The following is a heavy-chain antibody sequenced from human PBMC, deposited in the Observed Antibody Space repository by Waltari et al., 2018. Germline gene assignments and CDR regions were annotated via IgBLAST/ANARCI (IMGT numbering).Heavy chain of an antibody. CDR3: VRHYIIPSGGNRFDV. CDR1: GGSISNKY. CDR2: IYDNGGSF. J-gene: IGHJ5*02. Sequence: QVQLQESGPGLVKPSETLSLTCAVSGGSISNKYWSWIRQTPGKGLEWLGRIYDNGGSFDYSPSLKSRLTISIDTSKNQFSLKLSSVTAADTAIYYCVRHYIIPSGGNRFDVWGPGVLVTVSS. D-gene: IGHD2-21*01. V-gene: IGHV4-59*08.